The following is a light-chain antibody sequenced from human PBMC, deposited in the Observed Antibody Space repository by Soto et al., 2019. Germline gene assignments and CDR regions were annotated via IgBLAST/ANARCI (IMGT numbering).Light chain of an antibody. CDR3: QQYKSYWT. V-gene: IGKV1-5*03. CDR2: KAS. CDR1: QNIDVW. J-gene: IGKJ1*01. Sequence: DIQMTQSPSTLSASVGDSVTITCRASQNIDVWLAWYQQKPGKAPNLLVYKASTLESGVPSRFSGRGSGTEFTLTISSLQPDDFATYYCQQYKSYWTFGQGTKVEIK.